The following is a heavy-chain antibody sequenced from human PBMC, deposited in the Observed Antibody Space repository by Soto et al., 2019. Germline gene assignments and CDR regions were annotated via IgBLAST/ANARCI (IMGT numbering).Heavy chain of an antibody. D-gene: IGHD1-1*01. CDR3: ARGAGTTPHYFYYYMDV. Sequence: VASVKVSCKASGYTFTSYAMHWVRQAPGQRLEWMGWINAGNGNTKYSQKFQGRVTITRDKSASTAYMELSSLRSEDTAVYYCARGAGTTPHYFYYYMDVWGKGTTVTVSS. CDR1: GYTFTSYA. J-gene: IGHJ6*03. CDR2: INAGNGNT. V-gene: IGHV1-3*01.